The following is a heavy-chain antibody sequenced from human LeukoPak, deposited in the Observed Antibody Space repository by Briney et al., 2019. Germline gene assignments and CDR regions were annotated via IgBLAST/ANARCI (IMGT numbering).Heavy chain of an antibody. Sequence: ASVKVFCKASGGTFSSYAISWVRQAPGQGLEWMGRIIPILGIANYAQKFQGRVMITADKSTSTAYMELSSLRSEDTAVYYCARTLLLAAAGTGAFDIWGQGTMVTVSS. CDR3: ARTLLLAAAGTGAFDI. CDR2: IIPILGIA. CDR1: GGTFSSYA. D-gene: IGHD6-13*01. V-gene: IGHV1-69*04. J-gene: IGHJ3*02.